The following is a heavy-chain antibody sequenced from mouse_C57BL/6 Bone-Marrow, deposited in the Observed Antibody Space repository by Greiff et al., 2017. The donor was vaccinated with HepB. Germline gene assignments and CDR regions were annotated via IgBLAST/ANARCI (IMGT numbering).Heavy chain of an antibody. CDR3: ASTVVAEDYAMDY. CDR1: GYTFTSYW. J-gene: IGHJ4*01. V-gene: IGHV1-59*01. CDR2: IDPSDSYT. D-gene: IGHD1-1*01. Sequence: VQLQQSGAELVRPGTSVKLSCKASGYTFTSYWMHWVKQRPGQGLEWIGVIDPSDSYTNYNQKFKGKATLTVDTSSSTAYMQLSSLTSEDSAVYYCASTVVAEDYAMDYWGQGTSVTVSS.